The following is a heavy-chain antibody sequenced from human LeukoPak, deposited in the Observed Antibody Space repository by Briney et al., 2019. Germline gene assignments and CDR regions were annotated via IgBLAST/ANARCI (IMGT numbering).Heavy chain of an antibody. J-gene: IGHJ6*02. CDR2: IYYSTST. CDR1: GGSISSGGYY. Sequence: KASQTLSLTCTVSGGSISSGGYYWSWIRQHPGKGLGRIGYIYYSTSTYYNPSLKSRVTISVDTSKNQFSLKLSSVTAADTAVYYCARTYCSGGSCYRDPYYYGMDVWGQGTTVTVSS. V-gene: IGHV4-31*03. D-gene: IGHD2-15*01. CDR3: ARTYCSGGSCYRDPYYYGMDV.